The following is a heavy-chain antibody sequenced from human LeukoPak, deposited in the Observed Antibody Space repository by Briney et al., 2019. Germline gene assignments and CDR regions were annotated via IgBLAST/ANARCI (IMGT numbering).Heavy chain of an antibody. D-gene: IGHD3-3*01. V-gene: IGHV3-66*01. Sequence: GGSLRLSCAASEFSVGSNYMTWVRQAPGKGLEWVSLIYSGGSTYYADSVKGRFTISRDNSKNTLYLQMNSLRAEDTAVYYCARGVKEPYDFWSGYRIGIWFDPWGQGTLVTVSS. CDR2: IYSGGST. CDR1: EFSVGSNY. J-gene: IGHJ5*02. CDR3: ARGVKEPYDFWSGYRIGIWFDP.